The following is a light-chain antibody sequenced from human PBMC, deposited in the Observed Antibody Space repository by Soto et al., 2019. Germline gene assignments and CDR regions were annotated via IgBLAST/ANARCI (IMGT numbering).Light chain of an antibody. CDR3: QQPHGFPYT. CDR2: AAY. V-gene: IGKV1-12*01. CDR1: QDISKW. Sequence: DIQMTQSPSSVSASVGDRVSITCRASQDISKWVAWYRQRPGKAPDLLINAAYTLHTGVPTRFIGGGSGTNFTLTISGLQPEDFATYYCQQPHGFPYTFGQGTRLDIK. J-gene: IGKJ2*01.